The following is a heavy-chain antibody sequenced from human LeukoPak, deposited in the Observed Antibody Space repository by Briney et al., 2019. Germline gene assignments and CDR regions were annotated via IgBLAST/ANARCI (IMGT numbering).Heavy chain of an antibody. CDR1: GFTFSSYA. Sequence: GGSLRPSFAASGFTFSSYAMSWVRQAPGKGLEWVSIIYSGGSTYYADSVKGRFTISRDKSKNTVYLQMNSLRAEDTAVYYCAGGLYYSFFDYWGQGTLVTVSP. V-gene: IGHV3-66*01. J-gene: IGHJ4*02. CDR2: IYSGGST. CDR3: AGGLYYSFFDY. D-gene: IGHD3-22*01.